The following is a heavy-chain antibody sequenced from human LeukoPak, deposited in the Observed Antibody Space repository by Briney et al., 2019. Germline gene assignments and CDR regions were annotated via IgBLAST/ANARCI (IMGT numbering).Heavy chain of an antibody. J-gene: IGHJ4*02. V-gene: IGHV3-30*02. D-gene: IGHD2-21*01. Sequence: GGSLRLSCAASGLTFSSLGMDWVRQAPGKGLEWVAFIRYDGSNKYYADSVKGRFTISRDNSKTTLYLQMNSLRAEDTAVYYCAKDRGGDFDYWGQGTLVTVSS. CDR3: AKDRGGDFDY. CDR2: IRYDGSNK. CDR1: GLTFSSLG.